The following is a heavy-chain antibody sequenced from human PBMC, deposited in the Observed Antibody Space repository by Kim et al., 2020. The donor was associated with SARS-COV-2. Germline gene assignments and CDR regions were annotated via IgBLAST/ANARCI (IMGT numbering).Heavy chain of an antibody. CDR3: ARGVSCSSTSCYRGYYYYYMDV. Sequence: SETLSLTCAVSGGSISSGGYSWSWIRQPPGKGLEWIGYIYHSGSTYYNPSLKSRVTISVDRSKNQFSLKLSSVTAADTAVDYCARGVSCSSTSCYRGYYYYYMDVWGKGTTVTVSS. CDR2: IYHSGST. J-gene: IGHJ6*03. D-gene: IGHD2-2*01. CDR1: GGSISSGGYS. V-gene: IGHV4-30-2*01.